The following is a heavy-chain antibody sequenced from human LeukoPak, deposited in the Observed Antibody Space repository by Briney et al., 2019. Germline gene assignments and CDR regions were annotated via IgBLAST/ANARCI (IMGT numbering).Heavy chain of an antibody. J-gene: IGHJ4*02. CDR1: GGSISSSSYY. V-gene: IGHV4-61*01. CDR2: IYYSGST. CDR3: ARVTGYMIEDYFDY. Sequence: SETLSLTCTVSGGSISSSSYYWSWIRQPPGKGLEWIGYIYYSGSTNYNPSLKSRVTISVDTSKNQFSLKLRSVTAADTAVYYCARVTGYMIEDYFDYWGQGILVTVSS. D-gene: IGHD3-9*01.